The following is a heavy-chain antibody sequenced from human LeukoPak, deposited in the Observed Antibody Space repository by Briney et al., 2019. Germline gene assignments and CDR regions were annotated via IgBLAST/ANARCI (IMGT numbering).Heavy chain of an antibody. V-gene: IGHV1-2*02. J-gene: IGHJ4*02. CDR2: INPNSGGT. CDR3: ARGAKDFWSGYDY. CDR1: GYTFTGYY. Sequence: ASVKVSCKASGYTFTGYYMHWVRQAPGQGLEWMGWINPNSGGTNYAQKFQGRVTMTRDTSISTAYMELSRLRSEDTAVYYCARGAKDFWSGYDYWGQGTLVTVSS. D-gene: IGHD3-3*01.